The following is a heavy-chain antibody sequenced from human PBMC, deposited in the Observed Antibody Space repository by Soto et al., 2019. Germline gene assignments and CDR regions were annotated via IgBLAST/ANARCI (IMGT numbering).Heavy chain of an antibody. D-gene: IGHD2-21*02. CDR3: VIFCGDDCYNH. V-gene: IGHV3-30-3*01. Sequence: QVQLVESGGGVGQPGGSLRLSCAASGFDFSGHAMHWVRQPPGKGPEWLATVSFDGGDEFYAVSVKGRFTISRDNSKSSVFLQMNSLTVEDTATYYCVIFCGDDCYNHWGQGTQVAVSS. CDR1: GFDFSGHA. J-gene: IGHJ4*02. CDR2: VSFDGGDE.